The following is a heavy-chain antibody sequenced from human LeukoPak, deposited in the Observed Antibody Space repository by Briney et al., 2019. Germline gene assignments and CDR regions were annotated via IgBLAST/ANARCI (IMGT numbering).Heavy chain of an antibody. D-gene: IGHD4-11*01. CDR2: IYHGGST. J-gene: IGHJ4*02. CDR3: ARRYSNYFFDY. CDR1: GYSITSGYY. V-gene: IGHV4-38-2*01. Sequence: SETLSLTCAVSGYSITSGYYWAWIRQPPGKGLEWIGNIYHGGSTYYNASLKSRVTIPVVTSKNQFSLKLSSVTAADTAVYYCARRYSNYFFDYWGQGTLVTVSS.